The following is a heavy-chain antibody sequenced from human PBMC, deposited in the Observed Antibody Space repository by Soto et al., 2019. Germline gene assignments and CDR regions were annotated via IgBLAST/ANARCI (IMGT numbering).Heavy chain of an antibody. J-gene: IGHJ4*02. CDR3: AKDSRIVVVTAPYAY. D-gene: IGHD2-21*02. CDR2: ISYDGSNK. CDR1: GFTFSSYG. V-gene: IGHV3-30*18. Sequence: QVQLVESGGGVVQPGRSLRLSCAASGFTFSSYGMHWVRQAPGKGLEWVAVISYDGSNKYYADSVKGRFTISRDNSKNTLYLQMNRLRADDTAVYYCAKDSRIVVVTAPYAYWGQGTLVTVSS.